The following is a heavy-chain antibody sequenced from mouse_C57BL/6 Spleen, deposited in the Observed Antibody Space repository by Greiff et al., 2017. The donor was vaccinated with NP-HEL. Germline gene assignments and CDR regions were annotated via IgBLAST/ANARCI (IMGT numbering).Heavy chain of an antibody. J-gene: IGHJ2*01. CDR2: IYPGDGDT. CDR1: GYTFTSYW. CDR3: ARCLGDGYPDFDY. V-gene: IGHV1-80*01. D-gene: IGHD2-3*01. Sequence: QVQLQQSGAELVKPGASVKISCKASGYTFTSYWMNWVKQRPGKGLEWIGQIYPGDGDTNYNGKFKGKATLTADKSSSTAYMQLRSLTSEDSAVYFCARCLGDGYPDFDYWGQGTTLTVSS.